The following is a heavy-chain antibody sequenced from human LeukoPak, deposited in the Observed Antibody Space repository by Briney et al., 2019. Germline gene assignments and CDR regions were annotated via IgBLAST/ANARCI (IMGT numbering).Heavy chain of an antibody. CDR1: GFTFDDYV. J-gene: IGHJ4*02. CDR3: ARSPGYNWDFDY. V-gene: IGHV3-20*04. CDR2: NWNGGTT. Sequence: GGSLRLSCAASGFTFDDYVMSWVRQAPGKGLEWVSGNWNGGTTAYAESVKGRFTISRDNAKNSLYLQMNSLRADDTAVYYCARSPGYNWDFDYWGQGTLVTVSS. D-gene: IGHD1-20*01.